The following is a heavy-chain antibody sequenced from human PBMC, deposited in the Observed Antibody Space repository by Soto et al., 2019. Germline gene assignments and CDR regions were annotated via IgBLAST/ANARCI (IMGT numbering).Heavy chain of an antibody. CDR1: GFTFSSYS. Sequence: PRLSCAASGFTFSSYSMNWVRQAPGKGLEWVSSISSSSSYIYYADSVKGRFTISRDNAKNSLYLQMNSLRAEDTAVYYCAGQSPYYDILTGYSDNNWFDPWGQGTLVTVSS. V-gene: IGHV3-21*01. J-gene: IGHJ5*02. CDR3: AGQSPYYDILTGYSDNNWFDP. CDR2: ISSSSSYI. D-gene: IGHD3-9*01.